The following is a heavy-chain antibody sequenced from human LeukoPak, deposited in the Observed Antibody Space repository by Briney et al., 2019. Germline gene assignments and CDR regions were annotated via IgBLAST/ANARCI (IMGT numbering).Heavy chain of an antibody. CDR1: GFTFSNTW. CDR2: IRSKRDGGTT. J-gene: IGHJ3*01. CDR3: ARDWYYAFDF. Sequence: GGSLRLSCLASGFTFSNTWMNWVRQAPGKGPEWVARIRSKRDGGTTDYAAPVKGRFTISRDDSKNTMYLQMNSLKAEDTAVYYCARDWYYAFDFWGQGTMVTVSS. V-gene: IGHV3-15*07. D-gene: IGHD2-21*02.